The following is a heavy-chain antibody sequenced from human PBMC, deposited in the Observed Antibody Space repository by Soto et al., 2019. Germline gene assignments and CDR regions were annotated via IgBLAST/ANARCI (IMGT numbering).Heavy chain of an antibody. Sequence: QMQLQESGPGVVKPSETLSLTCTVSGASISTYYWTWIRQAPGKGLEWIGYLYYSGNTNYNPSLKSGVTMSVDTSKNHFYLTLTSATAADTAVYFCVRGGSEGGLHVCGQGTTVAVSS. D-gene: IGHD3-10*01. J-gene: IGHJ6*02. CDR2: LYYSGNT. V-gene: IGHV4-59*01. CDR1: GASISTYY. CDR3: VRGGSEGGLHV.